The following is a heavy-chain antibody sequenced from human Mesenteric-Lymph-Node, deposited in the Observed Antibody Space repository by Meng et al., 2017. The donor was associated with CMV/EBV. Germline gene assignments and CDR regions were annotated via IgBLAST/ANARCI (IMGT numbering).Heavy chain of an antibody. J-gene: IGHJ6*02. CDR1: GFNFIGYY. CDR3: ARDDSSGYPDV. CDR2: INLNSGGT. D-gene: IGHD3-22*01. V-gene: IGHV1-2*02. Sequence: ASVKVSCKASGFNFIGYYMHWVRQAPGQGPEWMGWINLNSGGTKYTQKFQGRVTMTRDTSISTAYLELSRVRSDDTAVYYCARDDSSGYPDVWGQGTTVTVSS.